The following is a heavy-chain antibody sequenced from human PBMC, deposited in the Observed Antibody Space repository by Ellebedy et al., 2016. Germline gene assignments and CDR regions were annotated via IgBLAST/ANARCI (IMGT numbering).Heavy chain of an antibody. CDR2: ASAGSGST. J-gene: IGHJ4*02. CDR3: AARGLATTRWAFDY. CDR1: GFTFTSSG. Sequence: GESLKISCAASGFTFTSSGMMWVRQAPGKGLEWVSTASAGSGSTFYADSVKGRFTISRDNSKNTVYLQMNSLRAEDTAVYYGAARGLATTRWAFDYWGQGTLVTVSS. D-gene: IGHD1-26*01. V-gene: IGHV3-23*01.